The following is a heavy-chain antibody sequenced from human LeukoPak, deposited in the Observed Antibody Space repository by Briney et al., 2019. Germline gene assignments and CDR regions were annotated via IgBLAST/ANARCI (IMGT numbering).Heavy chain of an antibody. J-gene: IGHJ4*02. D-gene: IGHD6-19*01. CDR3: ATQVGQRSGAVAADY. V-gene: IGHV4-39*01. CDR2: MYYSVGT. CDR1: GVSISSSGYY. Sequence: PSETLSFTCTVSGVSISSSGYYWGWIRQPPGKGLEWIGTMYYSVGTYYNSSLKSRVTISVDTSKNQFSLKLSSVTAVDTAVYYCATQVGQRSGAVAADYWGQGTLVTVSS.